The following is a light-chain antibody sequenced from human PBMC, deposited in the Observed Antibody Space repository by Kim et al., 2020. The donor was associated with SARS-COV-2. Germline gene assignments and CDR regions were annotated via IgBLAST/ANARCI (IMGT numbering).Light chain of an antibody. V-gene: IGKV3-15*01. Sequence: VSPGSRATLSGRASQSVSSNLAWYQQKPDQAPRLLIYGASTRATGIPARFSGSGSGAEFTLTISSLQSEDFAVYYCQQYNNWPLTFGGGTKVDIK. CDR1: QSVSSN. J-gene: IGKJ4*01. CDR2: GAS. CDR3: QQYNNWPLT.